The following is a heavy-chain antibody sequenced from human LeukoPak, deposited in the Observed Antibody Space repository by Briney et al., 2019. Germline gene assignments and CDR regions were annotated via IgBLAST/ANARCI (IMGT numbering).Heavy chain of an antibody. CDR1: GFAFNNYA. V-gene: IGHV3-23*01. D-gene: IGHD4-17*01. CDR2: ISGSGGST. Sequence: GGSLRLSCAASGFAFNNYALSWVRQAPGKGLEWVSAISGSGGSTYYADSVKGRFTISRDNSKNTLYLQMNSLRAEDTAVYYCARDYGDSAFDYWGQGTLVTVSS. CDR3: ARDYGDSAFDY. J-gene: IGHJ4*02.